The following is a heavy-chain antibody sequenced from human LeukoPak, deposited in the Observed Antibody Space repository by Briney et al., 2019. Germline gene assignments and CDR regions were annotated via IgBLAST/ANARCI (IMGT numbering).Heavy chain of an antibody. J-gene: IGHJ4*02. Sequence: SETLSLTCTVSGGSISSYYWSWIRQPPGKGLEWIGYIYYSGSTNYNPSLKSRVTISVDTSKNQFSLKLSSVTAADTAVYYCARLEEYQLLYWGQGTLVTVFS. CDR3: ARLEEYQLLY. D-gene: IGHD2-2*01. CDR2: IYYSGST. CDR1: GGSISSYY. V-gene: IGHV4-59*08.